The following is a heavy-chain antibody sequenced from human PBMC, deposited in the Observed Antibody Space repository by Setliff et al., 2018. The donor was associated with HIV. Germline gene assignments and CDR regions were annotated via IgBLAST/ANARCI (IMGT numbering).Heavy chain of an antibody. V-gene: IGHV4-39*01. J-gene: IGHJ3*01. Sequence: PSETLSLTCNVSGGSVTSGNFYWGWIRQPPGKGREWIGSFHDSGSASYTPSLRRRVTISVDASKNQLSLTLTSVTASDTAVYYCARPLTPSYNFWGDAFAVWGQGTVVTVSS. D-gene: IGHD3-3*01. CDR1: GGSVTSGNFY. CDR2: FHDSGSA. CDR3: ARPLTPSYNFWGDAFAV.